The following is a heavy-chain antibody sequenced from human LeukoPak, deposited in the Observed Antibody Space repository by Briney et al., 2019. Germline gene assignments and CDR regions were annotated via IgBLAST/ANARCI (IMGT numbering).Heavy chain of an antibody. CDR3: ARDQYDTWSRRGNFDS. CDR1: GFTFGKYW. V-gene: IGHV3-7*03. CDR2: IKLDGSEK. D-gene: IGHD3-3*01. Sequence: GGSLRLSCVASGFTFGKYWMSWVRQAPGKGLEWVANIKLDGSEKSYVDSAKGRFTTSRDNTKNSLYLQMNSLRVEDTAVFYCARDQYDTWSRRGNFDSWGQGTLVIVSS. J-gene: IGHJ4*02.